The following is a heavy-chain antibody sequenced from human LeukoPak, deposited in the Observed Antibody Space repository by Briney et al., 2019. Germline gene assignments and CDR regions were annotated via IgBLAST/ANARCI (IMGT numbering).Heavy chain of an antibody. J-gene: IGHJ4*02. Sequence: GESLKISCKGSGYSFTNYWIGWVRQMPGKGLEWMGIINPRDSDARYSPSFQGQVTISADKSISTAYLQWSSLKASDTAIYYCARAWNFDYWGQGTLVTVSS. D-gene: IGHD1-1*01. CDR1: GYSFTNYW. V-gene: IGHV5-51*01. CDR3: ARAWNFDY. CDR2: INPRDSDA.